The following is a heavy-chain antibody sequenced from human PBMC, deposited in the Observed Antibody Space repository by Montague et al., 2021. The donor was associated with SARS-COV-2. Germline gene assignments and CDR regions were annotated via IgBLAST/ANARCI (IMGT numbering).Heavy chain of an antibody. CDR1: GSSVRSYY. D-gene: IGHD4-17*01. CDR2: IYDSGST. J-gene: IGHJ4*02. V-gene: IGHV4-59*02. Sequence: SETLSLTCIVSGSSVRSYYWSWIRQPPGKGLEWIGYIYDSGSTNYNPFLKSRVTISVDTSKNQFSLKLSSVTAADTAAYYCARENTVTTFGGPYYIDSWGQGTLVTVSA. CDR3: ARENTVTTFGGPYYIDS.